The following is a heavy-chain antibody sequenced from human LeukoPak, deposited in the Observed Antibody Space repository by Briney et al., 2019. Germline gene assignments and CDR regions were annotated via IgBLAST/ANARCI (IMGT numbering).Heavy chain of an antibody. D-gene: IGHD3-10*01. CDR2: ISSSSSTM. CDR1: GFTFSSYG. CDR3: ARGRTHGDY. J-gene: IGHJ4*02. Sequence: GGSLRLSCAASGFTFSSYGINWVRQAPGKGLEWVSYISSSSSTMYYADSVKGRFTIPRDNAKNSLYLQMNSLRAEDTAVYYCARGRTHGDYWGQGTLVTVSS. V-gene: IGHV3-48*01.